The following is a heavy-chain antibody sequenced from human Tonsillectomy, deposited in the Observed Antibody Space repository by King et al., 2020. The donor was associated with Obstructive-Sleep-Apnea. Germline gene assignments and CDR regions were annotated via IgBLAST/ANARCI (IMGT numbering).Heavy chain of an antibody. Sequence: QLVQSGGGLVQPGGSLKLSCAASVFTFSGSAMHWVRQASGKGLEGVGRIRIKADYYATAYAESVKCRFTISRGDSKNTAYLQMNSLKTEDTAMYYCTKHGDPDDSWGQGTLVTVSP. CDR3: TKHGDPDDS. V-gene: IGHV3-73*01. CDR2: IRIKADYYAT. CDR1: VFTFSGSA. D-gene: IGHD3-3*01. J-gene: IGHJ5*01.